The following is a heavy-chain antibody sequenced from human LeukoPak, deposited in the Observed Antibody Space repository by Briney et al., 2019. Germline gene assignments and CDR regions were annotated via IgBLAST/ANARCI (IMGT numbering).Heavy chain of an antibody. V-gene: IGHV1-18*01. D-gene: IGHD2-21*02. Sequence: PGASVKVSCKTSGYTFTDFGISWVRQAPGQGLEWMGWISAYNGNTNYAQKLQGRVTMTTDTSTSTAYMELRSLRSDDTAVYYCARDQTALAYCGGDCYGDDAFDIWGQGTMVTVSS. CDR3: ARDQTALAYCGGDCYGDDAFDI. CDR1: GYTFTDFG. CDR2: ISAYNGNT. J-gene: IGHJ3*02.